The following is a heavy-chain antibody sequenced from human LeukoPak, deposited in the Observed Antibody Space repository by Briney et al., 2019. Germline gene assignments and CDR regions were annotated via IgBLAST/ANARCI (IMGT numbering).Heavy chain of an antibody. CDR1: GGSFSNYY. D-gene: IGHD4-17*01. V-gene: IGHV4-34*01. Sequence: PSVTLSLTCAVYGGSFSNYYWSWIRQPPGKGLEWIGEINHSGSTNYNPSLKGRVTISVDTSKNQFSLKLSSVTAADTAVYYCARHVPTTVTTFLDYWGQGTLVTVSS. CDR2: INHSGST. CDR3: ARHVPTTVTTFLDY. J-gene: IGHJ4*02.